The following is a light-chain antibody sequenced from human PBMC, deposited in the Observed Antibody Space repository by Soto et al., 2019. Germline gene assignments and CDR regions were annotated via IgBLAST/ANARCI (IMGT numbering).Light chain of an antibody. CDR2: SNN. V-gene: IGLV1-44*01. Sequence: QSVLTQPHSASGTPGQRGIISCSGRGSNIGDNTVNWYQQLPGTAPKLLIYSNNHRPSGVPDRFSGSKSGTSASLAISGLHSEDEGTYYCASWDDSLSGRVFGGGTKVTVL. CDR3: ASWDDSLSGRV. J-gene: IGLJ3*02. CDR1: GSNIGDNT.